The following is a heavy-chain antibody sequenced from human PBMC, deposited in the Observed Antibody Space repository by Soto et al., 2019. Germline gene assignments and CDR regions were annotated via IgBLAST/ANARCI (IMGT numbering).Heavy chain of an antibody. CDR3: ASLKTVAGTVRSGFAPWGEFDY. CDR1: GGSISSGDYY. V-gene: IGHV4-30-4*01. Sequence: SETLSLTCTVSGGSISSGDYYWSWIRQPPGKGLEWIGYIYYSGSTYYNPSLKSRVTISVDTSKNQFSLKLSSVTAADTAVYYCASLKTVAGTVRSGFAPWGEFDYWGQGTLVTVSS. J-gene: IGHJ4*02. CDR2: IYYSGST. D-gene: IGHD6-19*01.